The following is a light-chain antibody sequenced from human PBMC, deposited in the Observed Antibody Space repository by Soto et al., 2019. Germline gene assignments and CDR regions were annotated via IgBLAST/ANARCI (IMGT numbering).Light chain of an antibody. CDR2: QDS. Sequence: SYELTQPPSVSVSPGQTASITCSGDKLGDKYACWYHQKPGQSPVLVIYQDSKRPSGIPERFPGSNSGNTATLTISGTQAMDEADYYCQAWDSSTYVVFGGGTKLTVL. CDR3: QAWDSSTYVV. CDR1: KLGDKY. V-gene: IGLV3-1*01. J-gene: IGLJ2*01.